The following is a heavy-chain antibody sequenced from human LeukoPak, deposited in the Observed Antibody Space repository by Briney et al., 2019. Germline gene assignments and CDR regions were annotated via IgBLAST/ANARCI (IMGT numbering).Heavy chain of an antibody. D-gene: IGHD3-22*01. CDR3: ARRVIVVGLDY. CDR2: ISRSGSTI. V-gene: IGHV3-48*04. J-gene: IGHJ4*02. Sequence: GGSLRLSCAASGFTFSSYWMNWVRQAPGKGLEWVSCISRSGSTIYYADSVKGRFTISRDNAKNSLYLQMNSLRAEDTAVYYCARRVIVVGLDYWGQGTLVTVSS. CDR1: GFTFSSYW.